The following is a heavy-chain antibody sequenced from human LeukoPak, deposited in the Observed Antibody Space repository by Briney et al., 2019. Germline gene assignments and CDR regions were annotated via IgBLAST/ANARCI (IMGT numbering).Heavy chain of an antibody. CDR2: INPNSGGT. CDR3: ARERGYSGYDYNWFDP. Sequence: VASVKVSCKASGYTFTGYHMHWVRQAPGQGLEWMGWINPNSGGTNYAQKFQGRVTMTRDTSISTAYMELSRLRSDDTAVYYCARERGYSGYDYNWFDPWGQGTLVTVSS. D-gene: IGHD5-12*01. V-gene: IGHV1-2*02. CDR1: GYTFTGYH. J-gene: IGHJ5*02.